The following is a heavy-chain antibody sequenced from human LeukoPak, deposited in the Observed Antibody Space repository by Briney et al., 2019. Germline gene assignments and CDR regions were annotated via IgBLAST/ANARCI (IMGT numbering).Heavy chain of an antibody. CDR1: GDSISTGNYY. CDR3: AALTGYQYFDY. J-gene: IGHJ4*02. D-gene: IGHD3-9*01. Sequence: SETLSLTCTVSGDSISTGNYYWSWIRQPAGKGLEWIGRIYTSGSTHYNPSLKSRVTISVDTSKNQFSLKLGSVTAADTAVYYCAALTGYQYFDYWGQGTLVTVSS. V-gene: IGHV4-61*02. CDR2: IYTSGST.